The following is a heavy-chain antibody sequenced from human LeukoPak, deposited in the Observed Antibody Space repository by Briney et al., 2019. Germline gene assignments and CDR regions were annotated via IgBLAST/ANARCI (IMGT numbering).Heavy chain of an antibody. V-gene: IGHV1-8*01. CDR3: ATGIAAPPDYFDY. J-gene: IGHJ4*02. CDR1: GYTFTSYD. CDR2: MNPNSGNT. D-gene: IGHD6-6*01. Sequence: ASVKVSCKASGYTFTSYDINWVRQATGQGLERMGWMNPNSGNTGYAQKFQGRVTITRNTSISTAYMELSSLRSEDTAVYYCATGIAAPPDYFDYWGQGTLVTVSS.